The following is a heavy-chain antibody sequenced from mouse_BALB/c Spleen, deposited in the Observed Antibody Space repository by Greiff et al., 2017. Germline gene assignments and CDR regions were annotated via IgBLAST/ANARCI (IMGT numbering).Heavy chain of an antibody. CDR2: ISSGGSYT. V-gene: IGHV5-6*01. D-gene: IGHD1-1*01. CDR1: GFTFSSYG. J-gene: IGHJ1*01. CDR3: ARHGHYYGSSYDWYFDV. Sequence: EVQRVESGGDLVKPGGSLKLSCAASGFTFSSYGMSWVRQTPDKRLEWVATISSGGSYTYYPDSVKGRFTISRDNAKNTLYLQMSSLKSEDTAMYYGARHGHYYGSSYDWYFDVWGAGTTVTVSS.